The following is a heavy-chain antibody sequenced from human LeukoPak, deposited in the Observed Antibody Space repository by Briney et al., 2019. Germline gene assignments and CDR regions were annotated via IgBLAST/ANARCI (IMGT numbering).Heavy chain of an antibody. V-gene: IGHV3-74*01. D-gene: IGHD6-6*01. Sequence: PGGSLRLSCAASGFTFSSYWMHWVRHAPGKGMVWVSRINTDGSSASYADSVKGRFTISRDNAKNTLYLQMNSLRAEDTAVYYCARDEQLAFDPWGQGTLVTVSS. J-gene: IGHJ5*02. CDR3: ARDEQLAFDP. CDR1: GFTFSSYW. CDR2: INTDGSSA.